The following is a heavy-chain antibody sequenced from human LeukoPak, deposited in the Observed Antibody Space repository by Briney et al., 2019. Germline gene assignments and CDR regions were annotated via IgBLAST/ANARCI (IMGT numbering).Heavy chain of an antibody. CDR3: AELGITMIGGV. Sequence: GGSLRLSCAASGFTFSVYAMHWVRQAPGKGLEWVSYISSSGSTIYYADSVKGRFTISRDNAKNSLYLQMNSLRAEDTAVYYCAELGITMIGGVWGKGTTVTISS. D-gene: IGHD3-10*02. CDR1: GFTFSVYA. V-gene: IGHV3-48*03. CDR2: ISSSGSTI. J-gene: IGHJ6*04.